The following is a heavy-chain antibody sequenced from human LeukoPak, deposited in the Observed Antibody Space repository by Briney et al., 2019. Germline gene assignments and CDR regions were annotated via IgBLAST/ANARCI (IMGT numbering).Heavy chain of an antibody. D-gene: IGHD6-19*01. V-gene: IGHV1-46*01. CDR1: GGTFSSYA. Sequence: GASVKVSCKASGGTFSSYAISWVRQAPGQGLEWMGIINPSGGSTSYAQKFQGRVTMTRDMSTSTVYMELSSLRSEDTAVYYCASSLAAPGWFDPWGQGTLVTVSS. CDR2: INPSGGST. CDR3: ASSLAAPGWFDP. J-gene: IGHJ5*02.